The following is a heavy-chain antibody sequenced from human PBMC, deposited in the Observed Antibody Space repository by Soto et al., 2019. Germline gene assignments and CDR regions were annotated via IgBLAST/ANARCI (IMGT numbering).Heavy chain of an antibody. Sequence: SQTLSLPCAISGDSVSSNSAAWNWIRQSPSRGLEWLGRTYYRSKWYNDYAVSVKSRITINPDTSKNQFSLQLNSVTPEDTAVYYCARDPYYDFWSGYPITGYYYGMDVWGQGTTVTVSS. V-gene: IGHV6-1*01. CDR2: TYYRSKWYN. CDR1: GDSVSSNSAA. CDR3: ARDPYYDFWSGYPITGYYYGMDV. J-gene: IGHJ6*02. D-gene: IGHD3-3*01.